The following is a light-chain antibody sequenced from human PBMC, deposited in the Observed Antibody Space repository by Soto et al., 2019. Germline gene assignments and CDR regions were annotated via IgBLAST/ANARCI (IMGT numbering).Light chain of an antibody. V-gene: IGLV2-11*01. CDR2: DVT. CDR3: CSYAGSSTSM. Sequence: QSALTQPRSVSGSPGQSVTISCTGTSSDVGGYNYVSWYQQHPGKAPKLMIYDVTKRPSGVPDRFSGSKSGNRASLTISGLQADDEADYCCCSYAGSSTSMFGGGTQLTVL. J-gene: IGLJ3*02. CDR1: SSDVGGYNY.